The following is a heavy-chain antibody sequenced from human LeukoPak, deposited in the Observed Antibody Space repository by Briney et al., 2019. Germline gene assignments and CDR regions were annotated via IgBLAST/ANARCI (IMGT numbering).Heavy chain of an antibody. J-gene: IGHJ4*02. CDR2: ISSSSYI. CDR1: GFTFSSYS. D-gene: IGHD6-19*01. Sequence: PGGSLRLSCAASGFTFSSYSMNWVRQAPGKGLEWVSSISSSSYIYYADSVKGRFTISRDNAKNSLYLQMNSLRAEDTAVYYCARSEAYSSGCGYWGQGTLVTVSS. V-gene: IGHV3-21*01. CDR3: ARSEAYSSGCGY.